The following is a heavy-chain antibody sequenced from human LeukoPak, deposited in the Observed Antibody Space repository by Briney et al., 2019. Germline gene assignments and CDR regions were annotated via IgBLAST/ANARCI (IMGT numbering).Heavy chain of an antibody. CDR3: AKRRYWFDP. CDR2: INWNGGST. Sequence: GGSLRLSCAASGFVFDDYGMNWVRQAPGKGLEWVSRINWNGGSTSYADSLKGRFTISRDNAKNSLYLQMNSLRAEDTAVYYCAKRRYWFDPWGQGTLVTVSS. CDR1: GFVFDDYG. V-gene: IGHV3-20*04. J-gene: IGHJ5*02.